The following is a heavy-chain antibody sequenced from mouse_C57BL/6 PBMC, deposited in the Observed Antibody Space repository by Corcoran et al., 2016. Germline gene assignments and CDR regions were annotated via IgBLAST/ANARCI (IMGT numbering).Heavy chain of an antibody. CDR1: GYTFTDYY. CDR2: INPNNGGT. J-gene: IGHJ1*03. CDR3: ARRAGSSWCFDV. V-gene: IGHV1-26*01. D-gene: IGHD1-1*01. Sequence: EVQLQQSGPELVKPGASVKISCKASGYTFTDYYMNWVKQSHGKSLEWIGDINPNNGGTSYNQKFKGKATLTVDKSSSTAYMELRSLTSEDSAVYYCARRAGSSWCFDVWGTGTTVTVSS.